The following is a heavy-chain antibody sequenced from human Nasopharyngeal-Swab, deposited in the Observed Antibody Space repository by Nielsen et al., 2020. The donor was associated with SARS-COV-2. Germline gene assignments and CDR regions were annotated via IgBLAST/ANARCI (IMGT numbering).Heavy chain of an antibody. V-gene: IGHV3-33*01. CDR1: GFTYKYG. CDR2: IWYDGSKK. CDR3: VSAGSIEY. D-gene: IGHD3-10*01. Sequence: GGSLRLSCVASGFTYKYGMNWVRQAPGKGLEWVSVIWYDGSKKFYAESVKGRFSISRDESKNTVYLQMSSLRVEDTAVYYCVSAGSIEYRGPGTLVTVSS. J-gene: IGHJ4*02.